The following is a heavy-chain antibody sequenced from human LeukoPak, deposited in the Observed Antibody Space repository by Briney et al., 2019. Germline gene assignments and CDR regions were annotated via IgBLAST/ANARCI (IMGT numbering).Heavy chain of an antibody. Sequence: SGGSLRLSCAASGFTFSSYAMGWVRQAPGKGLEWVSAIIGSGDSTYHADSVKGRFTISRDNSKNTLYLQMNSLRAEDTAVYYCAKRYCSSTSCSYYYYFGLDVWGQGTTVTVSS. D-gene: IGHD2-2*01. V-gene: IGHV3-23*01. CDR1: GFTFSSYA. CDR3: AKRYCSSTSCSYYYYFGLDV. CDR2: IIGSGDST. J-gene: IGHJ6*02.